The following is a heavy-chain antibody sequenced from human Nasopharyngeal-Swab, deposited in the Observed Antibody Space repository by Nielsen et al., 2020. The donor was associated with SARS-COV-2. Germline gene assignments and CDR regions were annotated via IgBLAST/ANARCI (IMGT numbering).Heavy chain of an antibody. CDR3: ARAGRVAYYDFWSGYYPPYYYYGMDV. CDR1: GFTFSSYD. Sequence: GESLQISCAASGFTFSSYDMHWVRQATGKGLEWVSAIGTAGDTYYPGSVKGRFTISRENAKNSLYLQMNSLRAGDTAVYYCARAGRVAYYDFWSGYYPPYYYYGMDVWGQGTTVTVSS. J-gene: IGHJ6*02. V-gene: IGHV3-13*04. CDR2: IGTAGDT. D-gene: IGHD3-3*01.